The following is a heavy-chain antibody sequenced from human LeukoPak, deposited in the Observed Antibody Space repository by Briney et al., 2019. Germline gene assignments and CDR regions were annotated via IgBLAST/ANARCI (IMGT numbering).Heavy chain of an antibody. CDR2: INHSGST. Sequence: SETLSLTCAVYGGSFSGYYWSWIRQPPGKGLEWIGEINHSGSTNYNPSLKSRVTISVDTSKNQFSLKLSSVTAADTAVYYCAREQIVLRYFDWLPGWFDPWGQGTLVTVSS. D-gene: IGHD3-9*01. V-gene: IGHV4-34*01. J-gene: IGHJ5*02. CDR3: AREQIVLRYFDWLPGWFDP. CDR1: GGSFSGYY.